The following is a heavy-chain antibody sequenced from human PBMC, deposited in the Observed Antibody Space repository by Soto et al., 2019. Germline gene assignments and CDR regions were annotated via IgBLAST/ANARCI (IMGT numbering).Heavy chain of an antibody. Sequence: SETLSLTCTVSGGSISRDYWSWIRQPPGKGVEWIGYIYYSGSTNYNPSLKSRVTISVDTSKNQFSLKLSSVTAADTAVYYCARESGYCSGGSCYGSWFDPWGQGTLVTVSS. CDR3: ARESGYCSGGSCYGSWFDP. V-gene: IGHV4-59*01. CDR1: GGSISRDY. J-gene: IGHJ5*02. CDR2: IYYSGST. D-gene: IGHD2-15*01.